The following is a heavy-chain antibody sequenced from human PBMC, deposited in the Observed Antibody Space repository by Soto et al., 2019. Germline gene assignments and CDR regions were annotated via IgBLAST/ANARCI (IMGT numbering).Heavy chain of an antibody. D-gene: IGHD2-21*01. CDR3: ARLLAPYTLWD. Sequence: GGSLRLSCAASGFTFGSYAINWVRQAPGKGLEWVSAIGGGHGDTYYADSVKGQVTISADKSITTAYLQWSSLKASDTAMYYCARLLAPYTLWDWGQGTLVTVSS. V-gene: IGHV3-23*01. CDR1: GFTFGSYA. J-gene: IGHJ4*02. CDR2: IGGGHGDT.